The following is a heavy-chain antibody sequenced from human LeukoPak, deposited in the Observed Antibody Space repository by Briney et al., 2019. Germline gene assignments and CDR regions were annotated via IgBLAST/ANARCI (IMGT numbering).Heavy chain of an antibody. J-gene: IGHJ4*02. Sequence: SETLSLTCTVSGGSISSHYWSWIRQPPGKGLEWIGYIYYSGSTNYNPSLKSRVTISVDTSKNQFSLKLSSVTAADTAVYYCARDLYDFWSGYYLDYWGQGTLVTVSS. CDR3: ARDLYDFWSGYYLDY. CDR1: GGSISSHY. V-gene: IGHV4-59*11. D-gene: IGHD3-3*01. CDR2: IYYSGST.